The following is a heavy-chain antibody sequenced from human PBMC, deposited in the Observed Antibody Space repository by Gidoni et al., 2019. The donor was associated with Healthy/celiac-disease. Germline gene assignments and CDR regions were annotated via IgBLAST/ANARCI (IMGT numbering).Heavy chain of an antibody. J-gene: IGHJ4*02. CDR1: GFTFSSYW. V-gene: IGHV3-74*01. CDR2: INSDGSST. Sequence: EVQLLESGGGLVQPGGSLRLSCAASGFTFSSYWMHWVRQAPGKGLVWVSRINSDGSSTSYADSVKGRFTISRDNAKNTLYLQMNSLRAEDTAVYYCARDPAYGDYPHLTHYFDYWGQGTLVTVSS. CDR3: ARDPAYGDYPHLTHYFDY. D-gene: IGHD4-17*01.